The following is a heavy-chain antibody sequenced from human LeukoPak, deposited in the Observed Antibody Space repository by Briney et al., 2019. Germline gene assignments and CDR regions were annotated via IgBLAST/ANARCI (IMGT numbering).Heavy chain of an antibody. D-gene: IGHD5-12*01. J-gene: IGHJ6*02. V-gene: IGHV3-66*01. Sequence: GGSLRLSCAASGFTVSSNYMNWVRQAPGKGLEWVSVIYSVGSTNYAESVKGKFTVSRDNSKNTVDLQMNSLRAEDTAVYYCAREGGYSGYGNYYYYYGMDVWGQGTTVTVSS. CDR2: IYSVGST. CDR1: GFTVSSNY. CDR3: AREGGYSGYGNYYYYYGMDV.